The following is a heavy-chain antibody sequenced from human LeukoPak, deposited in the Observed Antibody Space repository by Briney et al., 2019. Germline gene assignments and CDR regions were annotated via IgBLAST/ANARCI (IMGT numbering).Heavy chain of an antibody. Sequence: SETLSLTCTVSGGSISSGSYYWSWIRQPAGKGLEWIGRIYTSGSTNYNPSLKSRVTISVDTSRNQFSLKLSSVTAADTAVYYCARDLVVWGSYRPYFDYWGQGTLVTVSS. CDR2: IYTSGST. J-gene: IGHJ4*02. CDR3: ARDLVVWGSYRPYFDY. CDR1: GGSISSGSYY. V-gene: IGHV4-61*02. D-gene: IGHD3-16*02.